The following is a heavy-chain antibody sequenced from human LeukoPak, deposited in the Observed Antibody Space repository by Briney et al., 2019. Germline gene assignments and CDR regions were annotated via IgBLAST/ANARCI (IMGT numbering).Heavy chain of an antibody. CDR2: ISGSGGST. D-gene: IGHD6-13*01. CDR3: AKDLLSSSWYHFDY. J-gene: IGHJ4*02. V-gene: IGHV3-23*01. Sequence: GGSLRLSCAASGFTFSSYAMSWVRQAPGKGLEWVSAISGSGGSTYYADSVKGRFTISRDNSKNTLYLQVNSLRAEDTAVYYCAKDLLSSSWYHFDYWGQGTLVAVSS. CDR1: GFTFSSYA.